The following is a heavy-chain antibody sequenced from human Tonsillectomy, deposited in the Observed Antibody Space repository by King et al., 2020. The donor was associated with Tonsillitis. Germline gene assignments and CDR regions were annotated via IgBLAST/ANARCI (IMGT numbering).Heavy chain of an antibody. D-gene: IGHD4-23*01. CDR1: GFTFSSYA. CDR3: AKDRAVITPNFFDF. Sequence: VQLVESGGGLVQPGGSLRLSCAASGFTFSSYAMNWVRQAPGKGLEWGSTISGCGGSTFYADSVKGRFTTSRDTSKNTVYLQMNGLRAEDTAVYYCAKDRAVITPNFFDFWGQGTLVTVSS. J-gene: IGHJ4*02. V-gene: IGHV3-23*04. CDR2: ISGCGGST.